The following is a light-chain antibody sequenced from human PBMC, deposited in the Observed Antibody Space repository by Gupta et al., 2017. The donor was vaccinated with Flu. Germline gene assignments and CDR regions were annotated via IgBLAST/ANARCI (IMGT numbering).Light chain of an antibody. CDR1: SYDIGTYNF. CDR2: DVT. CDR3: CSYAGTNNWL. Sequence: QSALTQTRSLSGSPGQAVTISCPGTSYDIGTYNFVSWYQQHPGKAPKLMIFDVTRRPSGVPDRFSGSKSGNTASLTISGVQPDDEADYYCCSYAGTNNWLFGGGTKLTVL. J-gene: IGLJ2*01. V-gene: IGLV2-11*01.